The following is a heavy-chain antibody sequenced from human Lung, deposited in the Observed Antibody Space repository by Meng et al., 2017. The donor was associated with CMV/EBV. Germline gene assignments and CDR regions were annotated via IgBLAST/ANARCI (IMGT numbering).Heavy chain of an antibody. V-gene: IGHV2-70*04. CDR1: GLPHNTDKMR. J-gene: IGHJ5*02. CDR3: ARILPGDWFHP. D-gene: IGHD4-17*01. Sequence: SGPTLVKPTQSLTLTCTLSGLPHNTDKMRVSWLRQPPGKALEWLARIDWDGDTFYTDSLRTRLTISRDTSENQVVLTMTDVDPVDTATYYCARILPGDWFHPWXQGTLVXVSS. CDR2: IDWDGDT.